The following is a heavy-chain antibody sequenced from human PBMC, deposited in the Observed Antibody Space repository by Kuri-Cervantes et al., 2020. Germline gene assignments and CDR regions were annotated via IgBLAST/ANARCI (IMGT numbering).Heavy chain of an antibody. Sequence: GGSLRLSCAASGFTFSSYGMHWVRQAPGKGLEWVAVISYDGSNKYYADSVKGRFTISRDNSKNTLYLQMNSLRAEDTAVYYCARDCHYGSGSYYLYYMDVWGKGTTVTVSS. D-gene: IGHD3-10*01. V-gene: IGHV3-30*03. CDR3: ARDCHYGSGSYYLYYMDV. J-gene: IGHJ6*03. CDR1: GFTFSSYG. CDR2: ISYDGSNK.